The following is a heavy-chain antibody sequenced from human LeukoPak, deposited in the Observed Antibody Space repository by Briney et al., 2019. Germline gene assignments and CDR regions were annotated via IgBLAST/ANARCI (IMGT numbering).Heavy chain of an antibody. CDR2: IRSGAYT. CDR3: ARISVVSRSGPLDY. V-gene: IGHV3-53*01. CDR1: GGSISSYY. D-gene: IGHD3-10*01. Sequence: PSETLSLTCTVSGGSISSYYWSWIRQPPGKGLEWVSTIRSGAYTYYADSVKGRLSVSRDNSKNTLYLEMNSLRAEDAAVYYCARISVVSRSGPLDYWGQGTLVTVSS. J-gene: IGHJ4*02.